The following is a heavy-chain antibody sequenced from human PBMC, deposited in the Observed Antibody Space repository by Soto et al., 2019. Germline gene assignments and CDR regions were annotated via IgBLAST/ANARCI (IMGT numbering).Heavy chain of an antibody. J-gene: IGHJ3*02. D-gene: IGHD2-15*01. CDR3: AKQGSDAFDI. CDR2: ISYDGRNK. V-gene: IGHV3-30*18. CDR1: GFTFSSNG. Sequence: QVQLVESGGGVVQPGRSLRLSCAASGFTFSSNGMHWVRQAPGKGLEWVAVISYDGRNKYYADSVKGRFTISRDNPKNTVYLQMNSLRVEDTAVYYCAKQGSDAFDIWGQGTMVTVSS.